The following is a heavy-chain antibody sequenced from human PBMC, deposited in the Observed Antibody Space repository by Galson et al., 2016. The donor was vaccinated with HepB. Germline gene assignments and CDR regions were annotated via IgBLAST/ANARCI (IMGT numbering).Heavy chain of an antibody. CDR2: INPTGGST. D-gene: IGHD6-19*01. J-gene: IGHJ5*02. CDR3: ARASGIGVAGNNWFDP. V-gene: IGHV1-46*01. Sequence: SVKVSCKASGYTFTRYYMHWVRQAPGQGLEWMGVINPTGGSTTYAQKFQGRVIMTRDTSTNTVYMELSSLRSEDTAVYYCARASGIGVAGNNWFDPWGQGTLVTVSS. CDR1: GYTFTRYY.